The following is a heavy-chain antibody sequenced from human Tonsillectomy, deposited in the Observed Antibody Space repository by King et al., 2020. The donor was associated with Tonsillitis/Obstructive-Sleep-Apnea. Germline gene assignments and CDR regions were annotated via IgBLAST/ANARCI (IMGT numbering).Heavy chain of an antibody. CDR2: ISXXXXNX. CDR1: GXTFSSYA. J-gene: IGHJ4*01. CDR3: AGXXXXXLXXXXXYXXDY. V-gene: IGHV3-30*01. Sequence: VQLVESGGGVVQPGRSLRLSCAASGXTFSSYAMHWVRXAPGKGLEWXAVISXXXXNXXXXDXVKGRFTISRDNSKNTLYLQMNSLRAEDTAVYYCAGXXXXXLXXXXXYXXDYWXXXTLV.